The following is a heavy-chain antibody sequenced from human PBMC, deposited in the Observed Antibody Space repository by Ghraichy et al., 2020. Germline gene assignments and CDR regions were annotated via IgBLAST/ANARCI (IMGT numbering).Heavy chain of an antibody. CDR2: IYSAGTT. CDR1: GITVSGNY. J-gene: IGHJ6*03. CDR3: ARNSLDCSSTNCYNYYYYYMDV. D-gene: IGHD2-2*02. Sequence: GGSLRLSCAASGITVSGNYMSWVRQAPGKGLEWVSVIYSAGTTYYADSVKGRFTISRDNSKDTLYLQMSSLRAEDTAVYYCARNSLDCSSTNCYNYYYYYMDVWGKGTTVTVSS. V-gene: IGHV3-66*01.